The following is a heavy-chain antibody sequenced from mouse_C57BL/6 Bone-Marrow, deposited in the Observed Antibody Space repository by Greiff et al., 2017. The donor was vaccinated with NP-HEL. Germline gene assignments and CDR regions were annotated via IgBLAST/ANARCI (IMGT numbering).Heavy chain of an antibody. CDR1: GYSITSGYY. V-gene: IGHV3-6*01. CDR3: ARRGGGVFAY. D-gene: IGHD1-1*02. Sequence: EVKLMESGPGLVKPSQSLSLTCSVTGYSITSGYYWNWIRQFPGNKLEWTGYISYDGSNNYNPSLKNRISITRDTSKNQFFLKLNSVTTEDTATYYCARRGGGVFAYWGQGTLVTVSA. J-gene: IGHJ3*01. CDR2: ISYDGSN.